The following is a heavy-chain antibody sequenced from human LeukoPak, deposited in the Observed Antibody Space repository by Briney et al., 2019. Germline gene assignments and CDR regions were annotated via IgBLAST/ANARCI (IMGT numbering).Heavy chain of an antibody. V-gene: IGHV3-64*01. CDR1: GLSFSSNV. D-gene: IGHD3-22*01. CDR2: ISSNGRST. Sequence: QPGGSLRLSCVASGLSFSSNVMHWVRQAPGKGLEYVSAISSNGRSTYYANSVKGRFTISRDNSKNTLYLQMGRLRADDMGVYYCARGAFRGSSGYYSGDFDYWGQGTLVTVSS. J-gene: IGHJ4*02. CDR3: ARGAFRGSSGYYSGDFDY.